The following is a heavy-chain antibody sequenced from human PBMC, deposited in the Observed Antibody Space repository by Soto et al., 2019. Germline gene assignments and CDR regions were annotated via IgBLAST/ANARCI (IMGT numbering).Heavy chain of an antibody. D-gene: IGHD3-22*01. Sequence: PGGSLRLSYAASGFTFSSYAMSWVRQAPGKGLEWVSAISGSGGSTYYADSVKGRFTISRDNSKNTLYLQMNSLRAEDTAVYYCAKDLVVPSGGNYFDYWGQGTLVTVSS. J-gene: IGHJ4*02. CDR1: GFTFSSYA. CDR3: AKDLVVPSGGNYFDY. V-gene: IGHV3-23*01. CDR2: ISGSGGST.